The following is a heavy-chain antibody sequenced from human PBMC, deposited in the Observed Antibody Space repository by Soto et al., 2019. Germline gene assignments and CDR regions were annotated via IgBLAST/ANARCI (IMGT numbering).Heavy chain of an antibody. Sequence: GGSLRLSCAASGFTFSSYAMSWVRQAPGKGLEWVSAISGSGGSTYYADSVKGRFTISRDNSRNTLYLQMNSLRAEDTAVYYCAKEILYYDFWSGFHQDYWGQGTLVTVSS. CDR3: AKEILYYDFWSGFHQDY. D-gene: IGHD3-3*01. V-gene: IGHV3-23*01. CDR2: ISGSGGST. J-gene: IGHJ4*02. CDR1: GFTFSSYA.